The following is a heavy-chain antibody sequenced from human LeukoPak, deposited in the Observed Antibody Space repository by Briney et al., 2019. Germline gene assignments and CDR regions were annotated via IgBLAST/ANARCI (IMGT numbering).Heavy chain of an antibody. J-gene: IGHJ6*02. V-gene: IGHV5-51*01. CDR3: ARGLNYYYYYGLDV. CDR2: VYAGDSDT. Sequence: GESLKISCKGSGYSFATYWIGWVRQVPGRGLEWMGIVYAGDSDTKYSPSFQGHVTVSADKSINTAYLQWSSLKASDTAMYYCARGLNYYYYYGLDVWGQGTTVTVSS. CDR1: GYSFATYW.